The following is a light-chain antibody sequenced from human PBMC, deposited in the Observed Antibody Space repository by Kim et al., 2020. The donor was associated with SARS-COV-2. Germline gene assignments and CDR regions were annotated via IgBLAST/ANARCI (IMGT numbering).Light chain of an antibody. CDR2: DVS. J-gene: IGLJ3*02. Sequence: GQSITISCTGTSRDVGGYNYVSWYQQHPGKAPKLMICDVSRRPSGVSDRFSGSRSGNTASLTISGLQAEDEADYYCSSYTSSSTWVFGGWTQLTVL. CDR1: SRDVGGYNY. V-gene: IGLV2-14*03. CDR3: SSYTSSSTWV.